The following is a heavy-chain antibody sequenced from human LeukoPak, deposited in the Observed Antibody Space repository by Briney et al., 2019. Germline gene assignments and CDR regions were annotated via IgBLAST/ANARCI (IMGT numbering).Heavy chain of an antibody. J-gene: IGHJ3*02. V-gene: IGHV4-39*01. CDR1: GGSISSSSYY. CDR3: ARHEGLAARLIVGGDDAFDI. Sequence: SETLSLTCTVSGGSISSSSYYWGWIRQPPGKGLEWIGSIYYSGSTYYNPSLKSRVTISVDTSKNQFSLKLSSVTAADTAVYYCARHEGLAARLIVGGDDAFDIWGQGTMVTVSS. CDR2: IYYSGST. D-gene: IGHD6-6*01.